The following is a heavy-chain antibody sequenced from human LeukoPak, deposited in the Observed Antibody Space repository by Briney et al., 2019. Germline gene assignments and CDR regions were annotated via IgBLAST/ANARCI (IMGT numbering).Heavy chain of an antibody. CDR1: GGSISSYY. D-gene: IGHD3-10*01. Sequence: SQTLSLTCAVSGGSISSYYWSWIRQPPGKGLEWIGYIYYSGSTNYNPSLKSRVTISVDTTKNQFSLKLSSVTAADTAVYYCARAYYYYFDYWGQGTLVTVSS. J-gene: IGHJ4*02. V-gene: IGHV4-59*01. CDR2: IYYSGST. CDR3: ARAYYYYFDY.